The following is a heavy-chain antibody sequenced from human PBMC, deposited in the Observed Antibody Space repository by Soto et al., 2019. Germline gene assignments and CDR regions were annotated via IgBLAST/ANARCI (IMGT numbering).Heavy chain of an antibody. CDR1: GYTFSSYA. Sequence: QVQLVQSGAEVKKPGASVKVSCKASGYTFSSYAISWVRQAPGQGLEWMGWISAYNGNTNYAQKLQGRVTMTTDTATSTGYMELRRLRADDTGVYYCARDGAPSDYWGQGTLVTVSS. CDR2: ISAYNGNT. J-gene: IGHJ4*02. D-gene: IGHD1-26*01. CDR3: ARDGAPSDY. V-gene: IGHV1-18*01.